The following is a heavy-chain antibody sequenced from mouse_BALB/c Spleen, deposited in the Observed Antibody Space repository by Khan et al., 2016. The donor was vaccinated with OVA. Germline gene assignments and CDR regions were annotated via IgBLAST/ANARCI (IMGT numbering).Heavy chain of an antibody. CDR3: SRKNYDGYAGDY. V-gene: IGHV3-2*02. CDR1: GYSITTNYA. J-gene: IGHJ4*01. CDR2: ISYSGST. D-gene: IGHD2-4*01. Sequence: EVQLQESGPRLVKPSQSLSLTCTVTGYSITTNYAWDWIRQFPGNKLEWMGYISYSGSTSYNPSLKSRISITRDTSKNQFFLQLNSVTTEDTATYYGSRKNYDGYAGDYWGQGTSVTNSS.